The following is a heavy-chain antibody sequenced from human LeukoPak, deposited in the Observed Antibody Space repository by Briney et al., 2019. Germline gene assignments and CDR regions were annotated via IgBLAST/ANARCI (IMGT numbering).Heavy chain of an antibody. Sequence: QPGGSLRLSCAASGFIFRDYDMGWVSQAPGKGLEWGGTISYDGSKRYYAESMDGRITISRDNSKNPLYLQMNSLRAEDTAVYYCANLLDILTGYDYGGQEILVTVSP. CDR1: GFIFRDYD. V-gene: IGHV3-30*02. CDR2: ISYDGSKR. D-gene: IGHD3-9*01. CDR3: ANLLDILTGYDY. J-gene: IGHJ4*02.